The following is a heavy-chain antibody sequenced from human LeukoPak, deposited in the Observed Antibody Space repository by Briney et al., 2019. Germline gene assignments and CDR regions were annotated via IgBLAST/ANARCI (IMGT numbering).Heavy chain of an antibody. CDR2: MSYDGSNK. CDR3: ASFRSNYFDY. D-gene: IGHD3-3*01. Sequence: GGSLRLSCAASGFTFSSYAMSWVRQAPGKGLEWVAVMSYDGSNKYYADSMKGRFTISRDNSKNTLYLQMNSLRAEDTAVYYCASFRSNYFDYWGQGTLVTVSS. V-gene: IGHV3-30*03. J-gene: IGHJ4*02. CDR1: GFTFSSYA.